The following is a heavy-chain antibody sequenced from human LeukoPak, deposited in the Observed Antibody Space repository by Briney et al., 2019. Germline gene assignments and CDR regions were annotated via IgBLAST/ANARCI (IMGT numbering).Heavy chain of an antibody. V-gene: IGHV1-8*01. CDR1: GYTFTSYD. CDR2: MNPNSGNT. J-gene: IGHJ6*03. Sequence: ASVKVSCKASGYTFTSYDINWVRQATGQGLEWMGWMNPNSGNTGYAQKFQGRVTMTRNTSISTAYMELSSLRSDDTAVYYCARVSRDGYNYVYYYYMDVWGKGTTVTVSS. CDR3: ARVSRDGYNYVYYYYMDV. D-gene: IGHD5-24*01.